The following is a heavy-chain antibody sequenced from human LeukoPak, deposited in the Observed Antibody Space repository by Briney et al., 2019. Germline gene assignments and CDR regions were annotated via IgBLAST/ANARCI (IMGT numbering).Heavy chain of an antibody. J-gene: IGHJ5*02. D-gene: IGHD3-10*01. CDR3: AREYGSGTYLRSNWFDP. CDR1: GGSISSGDYY. Sequence: SETLSLACTVSGGSISSGDYYWSWIRQPPGKGLEWIGYIYYSGSTYYNPSLKSRVTISADTSKNQFSLKLSSVTAADTAVYYCAREYGSGTYLRSNWFDPWGQGTLVTVSS. V-gene: IGHV4-30-4*08. CDR2: IYYSGST.